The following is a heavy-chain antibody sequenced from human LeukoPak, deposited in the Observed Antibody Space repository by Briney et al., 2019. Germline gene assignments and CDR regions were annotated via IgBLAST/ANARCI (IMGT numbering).Heavy chain of an antibody. J-gene: IGHJ5*02. CDR1: GYTFTSYA. CDR3: ASDYYGSGSYPHWFDP. V-gene: IGHV1-3*01. CDR2: INAGNGDT. D-gene: IGHD3-10*01. Sequence: GASVKVSCKASGYTFTSYAMHWVRQAPGQRLEWLGRINAGNGDTKYSQKFQGRVTITRDTSASTAYMELSSLRSEDTAVYYCASDYYGSGSYPHWFDPWGQGTLVTVSS.